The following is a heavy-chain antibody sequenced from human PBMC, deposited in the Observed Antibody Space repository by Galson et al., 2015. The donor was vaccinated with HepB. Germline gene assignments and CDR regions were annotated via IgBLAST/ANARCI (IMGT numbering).Heavy chain of an antibody. V-gene: IGHV3-15*01. CDR2: IKSKTDGGTT. CDR3: TSWDDYYDSSGYFGY. J-gene: IGHJ4*02. D-gene: IGHD3-22*01. CDR1: GFTFSNAW. Sequence: SLRLSCAASGFTFSNAWMSRVRQAPGKGLEWVGRIKSKTDGGTTDYAALVKGRFTISRDDSKNTLYLQMNSLKTEDTAVYYCTSWDDYYDSSGYFGYWGQGTLVTVSS.